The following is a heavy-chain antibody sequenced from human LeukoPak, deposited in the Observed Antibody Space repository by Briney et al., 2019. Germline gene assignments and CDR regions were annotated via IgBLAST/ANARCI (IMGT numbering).Heavy chain of an antibody. J-gene: IGHJ4*02. V-gene: IGHV3-30*04. D-gene: IGHD3-10*01. CDR2: ISYDGSNK. Sequence: PGGSLRLSCAASGFTFSSYAMHWVRQAPGKGLEWVAVISYDGSNKYYADSMKGRFTISRDNSKNTLYLQMNSLRAEDTAVYCCARGGLLWFGELWGDYWGQGTLVTVSS. CDR1: GFTFSSYA. CDR3: ARGGLLWFGELWGDY.